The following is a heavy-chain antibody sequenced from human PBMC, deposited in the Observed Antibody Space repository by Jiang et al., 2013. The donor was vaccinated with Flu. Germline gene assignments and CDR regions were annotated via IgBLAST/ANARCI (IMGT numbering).Heavy chain of an antibody. V-gene: IGHV5-51*01. CDR3: ATRYYYDTTGNL. D-gene: IGHD3-22*01. CDR2: IYPGDSTT. CDR1: VYSFTNYW. Sequence: GAEVKKPGESLRISCKASVYSFTNYWIGWVRQMPGKGPEWMGIIYPGDSTTRYSPSFQGQVTISADKSTGTAYLQWTSLKASDTAMYYCATRYYYDTTGNLWGQGTLVTVSS. J-gene: IGHJ4*02.